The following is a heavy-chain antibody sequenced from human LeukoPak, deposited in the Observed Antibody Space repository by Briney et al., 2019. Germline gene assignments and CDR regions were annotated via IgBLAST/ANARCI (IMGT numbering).Heavy chain of an antibody. CDR1: GGSISSYY. J-gene: IGHJ4*02. D-gene: IGHD3-3*01. CDR2: IYTSGST. CDR3: ARDSSGATWWPEWLAEYYFDY. V-gene: IGHV4-4*07. Sequence: SETLSLTCTVSGGSISSYYWSWIRQPAGKGLEWIGRIYTSGSTNYNPSLKSRVTMSVDTSKNQFSLKLSSVTAADTAVYYCARDSSGATWWPEWLAEYYFDYWGQGTLVTVSS.